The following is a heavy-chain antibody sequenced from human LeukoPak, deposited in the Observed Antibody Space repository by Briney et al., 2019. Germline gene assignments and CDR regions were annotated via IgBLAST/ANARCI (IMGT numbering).Heavy chain of an antibody. CDR2: INHSGST. Sequence: SETLSLTCTVSGYSISSGYYWDWIRQPPGKGLEWIGEINHSGSTNYNPSLKSRVTISVDTSKNQFSLKLSSVTAADTAVYYCARGRGLRYFDWLSPGVGFDPWGQGTLVTVSS. CDR3: ARGRGLRYFDWLSPGVGFDP. CDR1: GYSISSGYY. V-gene: IGHV4-38-2*02. J-gene: IGHJ5*02. D-gene: IGHD3-9*01.